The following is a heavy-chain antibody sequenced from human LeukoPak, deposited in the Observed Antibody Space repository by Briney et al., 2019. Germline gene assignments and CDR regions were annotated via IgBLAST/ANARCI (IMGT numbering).Heavy chain of an antibody. CDR3: TRTGLGYSLGNGLEA. J-gene: IGHJ5*02. CDR1: GFTIIGYA. Sequence: VRSLRLSCAASGFTIIGYAMYWVRKAPGKGLEVLASISHDANDRYRESRKGRCTISRDTSKNTVYLQMNTLRAEDSALYYCTRTGLGYSLGNGLEAWGQGTLVTVSS. CDR2: ISHDAND. D-gene: IGHD5-18*01. V-gene: IGHV3-30*04.